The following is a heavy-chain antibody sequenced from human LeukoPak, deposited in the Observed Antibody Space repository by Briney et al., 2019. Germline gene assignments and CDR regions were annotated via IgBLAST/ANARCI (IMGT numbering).Heavy chain of an antibody. D-gene: IGHD2-15*01. V-gene: IGHV3-21*01. CDR1: GFTFSSYS. CDR3: ARVQEQYCSGGSCYGSAYYYYYMDV. Sequence: PGGSLRLSCAASGFTFSSYSMNWVRQAPGKGLEWVSSISSSSSYIYYADSVKGRFTISRDNAKNSLYLQMNSLRAEDTAVYYCARVQEQYCSGGSCYGSAYYYYYMDVWGKGTTVTVSS. CDR2: ISSSSSYI. J-gene: IGHJ6*03.